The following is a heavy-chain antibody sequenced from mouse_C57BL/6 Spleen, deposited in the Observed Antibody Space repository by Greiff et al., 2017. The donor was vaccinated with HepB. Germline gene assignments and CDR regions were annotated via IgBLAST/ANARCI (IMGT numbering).Heavy chain of an antibody. CDR2: ISDGGSYT. D-gene: IGHD1-1*02. CDR1: GFTFSSYA. J-gene: IGHJ4*01. CDR3: ARDGGGAYYAMDY. V-gene: IGHV5-4*01. Sequence: DVQLVESGGGLVKPGGSLKLSCAASGFTFSSYAMSWVRQTPEKRLEWVATISDGGSYTYYPDNVKGRFTISRDNAKNNLYLQMSHLKSEDTAMYYCARDGGGAYYAMDYWGKGTSVTVSS.